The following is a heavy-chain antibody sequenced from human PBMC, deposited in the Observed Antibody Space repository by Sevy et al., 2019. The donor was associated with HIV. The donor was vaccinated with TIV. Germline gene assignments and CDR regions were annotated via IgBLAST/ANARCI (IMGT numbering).Heavy chain of an antibody. CDR1: GYTFSSFG. CDR3: AKHALITMGPGAFDL. J-gene: IGHJ3*01. V-gene: IGHV1-18*01. CDR2: ISPYNDQT. Sequence: ASVKVSCKDSGYTFSSFGITWVRQAPRQGLEWMGWISPYNDQTDYAQRFQGRVSMTTDTSTRTAYMELRSLTSDDTAVYYCAKHALITMGPGAFDLWGQGTMVTVSS. D-gene: IGHD1-20*01.